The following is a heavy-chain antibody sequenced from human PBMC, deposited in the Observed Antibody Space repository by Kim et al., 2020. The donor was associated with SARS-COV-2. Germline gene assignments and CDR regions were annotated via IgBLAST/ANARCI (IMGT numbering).Heavy chain of an antibody. J-gene: IGHJ6*02. CDR2: IGTAGDT. V-gene: IGHV3-13*01. D-gene: IGHD2-15*01. Sequence: GGSLRLSWAASGFTFSSYDMHWVRQATGKVLEWVSAIGTAGDTYYPGSVKGRFTISRENAKNSLYLQMNSLRAGDTAVYYCARARAVTGTYYYGMDVWG. CDR1: GFTFSSYD. CDR3: ARARAVTGTYYYGMDV.